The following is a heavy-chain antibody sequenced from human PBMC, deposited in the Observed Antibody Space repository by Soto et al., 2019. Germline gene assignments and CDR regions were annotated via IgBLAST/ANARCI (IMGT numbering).Heavy chain of an antibody. J-gene: IGHJ4*02. Sequence: GGSLRLSCAASGFTFDDYAMHWVRQAPGKGLEWVSGISWNSGSIGYADSVKGRFTISRDNAKNSLYLQMNSLRAEDTALYYCAKDNWNDLTEFDYWGQGTLVTVSS. CDR2: ISWNSGSI. V-gene: IGHV3-9*01. D-gene: IGHD1-1*01. CDR3: AKDNWNDLTEFDY. CDR1: GFTFDDYA.